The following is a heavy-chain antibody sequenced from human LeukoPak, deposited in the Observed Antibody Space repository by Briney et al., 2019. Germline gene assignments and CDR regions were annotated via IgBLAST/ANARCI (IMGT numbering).Heavy chain of an antibody. CDR3: ARDPNYGIY. V-gene: IGHV3-7*01. CDR1: GFPFSSYW. CDR2: INRDGSEK. Sequence: GGSLRLSCTASGFPFSSYWMSWVRQAPGKGLEWVANINRDGSEKYYVNSVKGRFTISRDNAKNSLYLQMNSLRAEDTAVYYCARDPNYGIYWGHGTLVTVSS. D-gene: IGHD4-17*01. J-gene: IGHJ4*01.